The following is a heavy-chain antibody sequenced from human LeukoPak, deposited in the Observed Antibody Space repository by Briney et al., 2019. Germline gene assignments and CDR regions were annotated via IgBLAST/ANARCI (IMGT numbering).Heavy chain of an antibody. J-gene: IGHJ3*02. CDR3: ARDTGSGYRTDAFDI. D-gene: IGHD3-22*01. CDR2: LSAYNGKT. CDR1: GYTFTNYG. Sequence: ASVRVSCKASGYTFTNYGISWVRQAPGQGLEWLGWLSAYNGKTSYAQRLQDRVTMTTDTPTSTAYMDLTSLRSDDTAVYYCARDTGSGYRTDAFDIWGQGTMVTVSS. V-gene: IGHV1-18*01.